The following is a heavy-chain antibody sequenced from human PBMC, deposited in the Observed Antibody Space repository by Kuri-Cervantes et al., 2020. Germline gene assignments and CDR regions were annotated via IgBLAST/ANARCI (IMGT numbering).Heavy chain of an antibody. CDR2: IWYDGSNK. CDR1: GFSFSTYS. D-gene: IGHD7-27*01. J-gene: IGHJ4*02. CDR3: ARASLTGPHFDY. V-gene: IGHV3-33*08. Sequence: GESLKISCAASGFSFSTYSMCWVRQAPGKGLEWVAVIWYDGSNKYYADSVKGRFTISRDNSKNTLYLQMNSLRAEDTAVYYCARASLTGPHFDYWCQGTLVTVSS.